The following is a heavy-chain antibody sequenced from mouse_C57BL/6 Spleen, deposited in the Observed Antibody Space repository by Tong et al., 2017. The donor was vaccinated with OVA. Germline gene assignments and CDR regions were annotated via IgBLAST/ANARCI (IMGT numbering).Heavy chain of an antibody. J-gene: IGHJ2*01. CDR2: IHPNSGST. Sequence: VQLQESGAELVKPGASVKLSCKASGYTFTSYWMHWVKQRPGQGLEWIGMIHPNSGSTNYNEKFKSKATLTVDKSSSTAYMQLSSLTSEDSAVYYCAREGDGGYFDYWGQGTTLTVSS. CDR3: AREGDGGYFDY. V-gene: IGHV1-64*01. CDR1: GYTFTSYW. D-gene: IGHD3-3*01.